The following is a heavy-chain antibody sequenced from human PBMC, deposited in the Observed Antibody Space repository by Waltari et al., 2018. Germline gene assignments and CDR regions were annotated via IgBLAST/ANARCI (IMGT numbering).Heavy chain of an antibody. CDR3: ARQNIHSYGYGYFDF. Sequence: EVQLEQSGAEVKKPGESLKISCNGSGYSFAKYWIGWVRQMPGKGLEWMGVIYPGDSNTKYSLAFQGQGTISADTSISTAYLQWSSLKASDTAIYFCARQNIHSYGYGYFDFWGQGTLVTVSS. CDR2: IYPGDSNT. D-gene: IGHD5-18*01. CDR1: GYSFAKYW. V-gene: IGHV5-51*01. J-gene: IGHJ4*02.